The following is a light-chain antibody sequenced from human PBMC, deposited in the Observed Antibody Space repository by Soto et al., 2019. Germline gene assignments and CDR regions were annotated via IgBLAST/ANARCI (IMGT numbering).Light chain of an antibody. CDR1: QGVSSY. CDR3: QQLNSNPSLT. CDR2: GAS. J-gene: IGKJ4*01. Sequence: DIQLTQSPSFLSASVGDRVTITCRASQGVSSYLAWYQQKPGKAPKLLFYGASTLQSGVPSRSIGSGSGTEFSMPISSLQPEDFAAYYCQQLNSNPSLTFGGGTKVEIE. V-gene: IGKV1-9*01.